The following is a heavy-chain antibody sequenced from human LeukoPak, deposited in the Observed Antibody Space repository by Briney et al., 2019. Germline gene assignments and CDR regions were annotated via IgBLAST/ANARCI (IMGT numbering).Heavy chain of an antibody. CDR1: GYTLTELS. J-gene: IGHJ4*02. CDR2: FDPEDGET. D-gene: IGHD4-23*01. Sequence: ASVKVSCKVSGYTLTELSMHWVRQAPGKGLEWMGGFDPEDGETIYAQKFQGRVTMTEDTSTDTAYMELSSLRSEDTAVYYCATDLRAQKLLSSFRWNYWGQGTLVTVSS. V-gene: IGHV1-24*01. CDR3: ATDLRAQKLLSSFRWNY.